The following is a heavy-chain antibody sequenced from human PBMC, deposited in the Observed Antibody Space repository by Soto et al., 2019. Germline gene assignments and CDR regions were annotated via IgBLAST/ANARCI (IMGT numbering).Heavy chain of an antibody. J-gene: IGHJ4*02. V-gene: IGHV1-69*13. CDR2: IIPIFGTA. CDR1: GGTFSSYA. Sequence: ASVKVSCKASGGTFSSYAISCVRQAPGQGLEWMGGIIPIFGTANYAQKFQGRVTITADESTSTAYMELSSLRSEDTAVYYCARARIAAAGTQAFDYWGQGTLVTVSS. CDR3: ARARIAAAGTQAFDY. D-gene: IGHD6-13*01.